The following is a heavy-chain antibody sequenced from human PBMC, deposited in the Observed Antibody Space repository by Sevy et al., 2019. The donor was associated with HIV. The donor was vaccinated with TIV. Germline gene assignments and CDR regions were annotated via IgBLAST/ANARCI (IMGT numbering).Heavy chain of an antibody. CDR2: ITPYNGRT. D-gene: IGHD3-22*01. CDR1: GYIFTNHA. V-gene: IGHV1-18*04. CDR3: AREIYFHDATSYYALDV. Sequence: ASVKVSCETSGYIFTNHAFSWVRPAPGQGLEWLGWITPYNGRTKSAEKIKGRLTMSTDTSTATVYMELRSLRADDTAVYFCAREIYFHDATSYYALDVWGQGTLVTVSS. J-gene: IGHJ1*01.